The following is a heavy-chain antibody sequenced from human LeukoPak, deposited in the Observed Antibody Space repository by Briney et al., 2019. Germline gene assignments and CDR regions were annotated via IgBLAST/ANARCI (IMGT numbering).Heavy chain of an antibody. J-gene: IGHJ4*02. CDR3: ARVPDRYCSSTSCYRGGFDY. Sequence: SETLSLTCTVSGGSISSDSYFWGWIRQPPGKGLEWIGRIYHRGSTYYNPSLKGRVTISVDTSKNQFSLKLSSVTAADTAVYYCARVPDRYCSSTSCYRGGFDYWGQGTLVTVSS. CDR1: GGSISSDSYF. V-gene: IGHV4-39*07. D-gene: IGHD2-2*02. CDR2: IYHRGST.